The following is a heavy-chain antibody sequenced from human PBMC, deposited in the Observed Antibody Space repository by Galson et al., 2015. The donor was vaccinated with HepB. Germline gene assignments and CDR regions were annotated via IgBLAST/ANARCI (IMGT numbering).Heavy chain of an antibody. CDR2: INPNSGGT. V-gene: IGHV1-2*02. D-gene: IGHD3-3*02. CDR1: GYTFTGYY. Sequence: SCKASGYTFTGYYMHWVRQAPGQGLEWMGWINPNSGGTNYAQKFQGRVTMTRDTSISTAYMELSGLRSDDTAVYYCARSPVHFWFDPWGQGTLVTVSS. CDR3: ARSPVHFWFDP. J-gene: IGHJ5*02.